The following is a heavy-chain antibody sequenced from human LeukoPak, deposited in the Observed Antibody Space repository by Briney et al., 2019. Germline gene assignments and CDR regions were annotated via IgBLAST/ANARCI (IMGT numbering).Heavy chain of an antibody. V-gene: IGHV1-2*02. CDR2: TSTDNGNT. Sequence: ASVKVSCKASGYTFNVYGINWVRQAPGQGLEWMGWTSTDNGNTNYAQKFQGRVTMTRDTSISTAYMELSRLRSDDTAVYYCARPYYYGSGSHYYYYYYMDVWGKGTTVTISS. CDR1: GYTFNVYG. D-gene: IGHD3-10*01. J-gene: IGHJ6*03. CDR3: ARPYYYGSGSHYYYYYYMDV.